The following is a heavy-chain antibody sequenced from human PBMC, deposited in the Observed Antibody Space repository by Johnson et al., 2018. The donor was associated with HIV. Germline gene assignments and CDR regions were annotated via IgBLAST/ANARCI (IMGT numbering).Heavy chain of an antibody. CDR3: ARGGSENRDYYADLVLGAFDI. D-gene: IGHD3-3*01. J-gene: IGHJ3*02. CDR1: GFTFSSYA. CDR2: ISYDGSNK. V-gene: IGHV3-30-3*01. Sequence: QVQLVESGGGVVQPGRSLRLSCAASGFTFSSYAMHWVRQAPGKGLEWVAVISYDGSNKYYADSVKGRFTISRDNSKNSLYLQMNSLRAEDTAVYYCARGGSENRDYYADLVLGAFDIWGQGTMVTVSS.